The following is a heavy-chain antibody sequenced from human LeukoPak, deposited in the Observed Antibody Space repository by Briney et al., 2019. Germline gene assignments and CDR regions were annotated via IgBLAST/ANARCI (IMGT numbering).Heavy chain of an antibody. CDR3: ARGTRRIVVVVAATNWFDP. Sequence: ASVKVSCKASGYTFTGYYMHWVQQAPGQGLEWMGWINPNSGGTNYAQKFQGRVTMTRDTSISTAYMELSRLRSDDTAVYYCARGTRRIVVVVAATNWFDPWGQGTLVTVSS. CDR2: INPNSGGT. CDR1: GYTFTGYY. D-gene: IGHD2-15*01. V-gene: IGHV1-2*02. J-gene: IGHJ5*02.